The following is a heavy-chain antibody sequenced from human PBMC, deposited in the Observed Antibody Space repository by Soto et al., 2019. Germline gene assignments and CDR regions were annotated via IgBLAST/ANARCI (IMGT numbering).Heavy chain of an antibody. CDR1: GNSISTTNW. D-gene: IGHD3-22*01. CDR3: ARDVGFHYDGSPSGQFDF. CDR2: IYHSGRS. Sequence: TLSLTCAVFGNSISTTNWWSWVRQSPGKGLEWIGEIYHSGRSNCNPSLKSRVTLSLDKSKNHFSLKLSSVTAADTAVYYCARDVGFHYDGSPSGQFDFWGQGILVTVSS. V-gene: IGHV4-4*02. J-gene: IGHJ4*02.